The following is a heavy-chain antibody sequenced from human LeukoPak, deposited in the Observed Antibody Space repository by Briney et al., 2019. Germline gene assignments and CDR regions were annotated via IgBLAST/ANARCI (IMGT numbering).Heavy chain of an antibody. CDR2: IYYSGST. V-gene: IGHV4-59*01. Sequence: SETLSLTCTVSGGSISSYYWSWIRQPPGKGLEWIGYIYYSGSTNYNPSPKSRVTMSLDTSKNQFSLKLSSVTAADTAVYYCATIATAGTTWGQGTLVTVSS. D-gene: IGHD6-13*01. J-gene: IGHJ5*02. CDR3: ATIATAGTT. CDR1: GGSISSYY.